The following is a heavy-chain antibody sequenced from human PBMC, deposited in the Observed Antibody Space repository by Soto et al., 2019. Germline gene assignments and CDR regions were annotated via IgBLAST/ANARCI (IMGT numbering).Heavy chain of an antibody. CDR3: ARVGPWVPYYYDSSPYTFENWFDP. V-gene: IGHV4-38-2*01. CDR2: IYHGGST. D-gene: IGHD3-22*01. CDR1: GYSISSGYY. Sequence: PSETLSLTCAVSGYSISSGYYWGWLRQPPGKGLEWIGGIYHGGSTYYNPSLNSRVTLSIDMTNNHVSLILTSVTAADTAVYYCARVGPWVPYYYDSSPYTFENWFDPWGQGTLVTVSS. J-gene: IGHJ5*02.